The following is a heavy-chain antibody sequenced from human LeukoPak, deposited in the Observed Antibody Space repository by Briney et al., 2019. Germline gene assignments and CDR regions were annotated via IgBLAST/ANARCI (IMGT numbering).Heavy chain of an antibody. CDR2: IYYSGST. V-gene: IGHV4-39*07. J-gene: IGHJ4*02. CDR3: ARGPLWYSSSSSLFDY. Sequence: SETLSLTCTVSGGSISSSSYYWGWIRQPPGKGLEWIGSIYYSGSTYYNPSLKSRVTISVDTSKNQFSLKLSSVTAADTAVYYCARGPLWYSSSSSLFDYWGQGTLVTVSS. CDR1: GGSISSSSYY. D-gene: IGHD6-6*01.